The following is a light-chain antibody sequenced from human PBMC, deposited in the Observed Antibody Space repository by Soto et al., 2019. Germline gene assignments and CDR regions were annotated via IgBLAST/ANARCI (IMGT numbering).Light chain of an antibody. Sequence: QTVVTQEPSLTVSPGGTVTLTCGSSTGAVTSGHYPYWFQQKPGQAPRTLIYDTSNKHSWTPARFSGSLLGGKAALTLSGAQPEDVAEYYCLLSYSGAWGVFGGGTKLTVL. V-gene: IGLV7-46*01. CDR2: DTS. CDR3: LLSYSGAWGV. J-gene: IGLJ2*01. CDR1: TGAVTSGHY.